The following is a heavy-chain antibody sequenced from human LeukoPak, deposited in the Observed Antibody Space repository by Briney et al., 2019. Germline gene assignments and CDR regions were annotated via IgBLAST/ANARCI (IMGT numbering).Heavy chain of an antibody. J-gene: IGHJ6*03. CDR1: GFTFSSYA. D-gene: IGHD2/OR15-2a*01. CDR2: ISGSGGST. V-gene: IGHV3-23*01. Sequence: GGSLRLSCAASGFTFSSYAMSWVRQAPGKGLEWVSAISGSGGSTYYADSVKGRFTISRDNSKNTLYLQMNSLRAEDTAVYYCAKQVSPLYYYYMDVWGKGTTVTVSS. CDR3: AKQVSPLYYYYMDV.